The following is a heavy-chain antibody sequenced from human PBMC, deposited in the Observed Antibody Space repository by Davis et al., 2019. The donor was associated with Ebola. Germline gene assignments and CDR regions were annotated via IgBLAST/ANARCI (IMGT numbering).Heavy chain of an antibody. D-gene: IGHD2/OR15-2a*01. V-gene: IGHV1-2*04. CDR1: GYTFTGYY. CDR2: INPNSGGT. CDR3: ARGAFLRAPDY. Sequence: ASVPVSCKASGYTFTGYYMHWVRQAPGQGLEWMGWINPNSGGTNYAQKFQGWVTMTRDTSISTAYMELSSLRSEDTAVYYCARGAFLRAPDYWGQGTLVTVSS. J-gene: IGHJ4*02.